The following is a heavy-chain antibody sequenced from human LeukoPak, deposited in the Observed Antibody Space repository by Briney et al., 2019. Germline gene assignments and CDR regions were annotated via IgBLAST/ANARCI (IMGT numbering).Heavy chain of an antibody. Sequence: SETLSLTCAVYGGSFSGYYWSWIRQPPGRGLEWMGEINHSGSTNYNPSLKSRVTISVDTSKNQFSLKLSSVTAADTAVYYCASTRKGVGTKRIPYYYGSGSYYFDYWGQGTLVTVSS. J-gene: IGHJ4*02. D-gene: IGHD3-10*01. V-gene: IGHV4-34*01. CDR2: INHSGST. CDR1: GGSFSGYY. CDR3: ASTRKGVGTKRIPYYYGSGSYYFDY.